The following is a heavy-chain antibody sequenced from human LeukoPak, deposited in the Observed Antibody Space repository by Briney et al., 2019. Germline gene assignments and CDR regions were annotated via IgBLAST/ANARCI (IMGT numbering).Heavy chain of an antibody. CDR3: ARDRVTIFGVVIMNWFDP. D-gene: IGHD3-3*01. CDR2: INPSGGST. CDR1: GYTFTSYY. V-gene: IGHV1-46*01. J-gene: IGHJ5*02. Sequence: ASVKVSCKASGYTFTSYYMHWVRQAPGQGLEWMGIINPSGGSTSYAQKFQGRVTMTRDTSTSTVYMELSSLRSEDTAVYYCARDRVTIFGVVIMNWFDPWGQGTLVTVSS.